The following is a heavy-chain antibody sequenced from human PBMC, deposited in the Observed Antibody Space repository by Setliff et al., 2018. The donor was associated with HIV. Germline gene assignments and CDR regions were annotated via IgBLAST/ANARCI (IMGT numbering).Heavy chain of an antibody. CDR3: ARQAPSGELYYFDY. J-gene: IGHJ4*02. D-gene: IGHD3-10*01. Sequence: PSETLSLTCTVSVDSFNFNFYYWVWIRQPPGKGLEWIGSIYYSGSTYYNPSLKSRVTISVDTSKNHFSLKLRSVTAADTAVYYWARQAPSGELYYFDYWGQGTLVTVSS. CDR2: IYYSGST. CDR1: VDSFNFNFYY. V-gene: IGHV4-39*01.